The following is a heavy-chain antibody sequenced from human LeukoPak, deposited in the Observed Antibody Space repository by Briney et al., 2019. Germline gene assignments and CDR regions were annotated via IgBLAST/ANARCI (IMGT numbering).Heavy chain of an antibody. CDR1: GYSFSAYY. CDR3: ARGGHGTSVAAAGTGDY. Sequence: ASVKVSCRASGYSFSAYYVHWVRQAPGQGLEWMGWMNPHSGAPTYAQKFKGRVTMTRDMSTSTVYMELTSLRSDDTAVYYCARGGHGTSVAAAGTGDYWGQGTLVTVSS. D-gene: IGHD6-13*01. V-gene: IGHV1-2*02. CDR2: MNPHSGAP. J-gene: IGHJ4*02.